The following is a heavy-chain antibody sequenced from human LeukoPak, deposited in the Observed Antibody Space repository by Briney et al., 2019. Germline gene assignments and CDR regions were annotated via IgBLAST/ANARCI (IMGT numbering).Heavy chain of an antibody. V-gene: IGHV3-30-3*01. CDR1: GFTFSSYA. J-gene: IGHJ4*02. CDR2: ISYDGSNK. D-gene: IGHD2-2*01. Sequence: GGSLRLSCAASGFTFSSYAMHWVRQAPGKGLEWVAVISYDGSNKYYADSVKGRFTISRDNSKNTLYLQMNSLRAEDTAVYYCARDGPQLHIPYYFDYWGQGTLVTVSS. CDR3: ARDGPQLHIPYYFDY.